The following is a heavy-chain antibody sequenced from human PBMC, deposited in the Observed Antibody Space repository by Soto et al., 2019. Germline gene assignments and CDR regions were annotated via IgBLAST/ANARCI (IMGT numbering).Heavy chain of an antibody. CDR3: ARSVVPAASNWFDP. Sequence: QVQLQESGPGLVKPSQTLSLTCTVSGGSISSGDYYWSWIRQPPGKCLEWIGYIYYSGGTYYNPSLKSRVTISVDTSKNQFSLKLSSVTAADTAVYYCARSVVPAASNWFDPWGQGTLVTVSS. CDR1: GGSISSGDYY. V-gene: IGHV4-30-4*01. CDR2: IYYSGGT. D-gene: IGHD2-2*01. J-gene: IGHJ5*02.